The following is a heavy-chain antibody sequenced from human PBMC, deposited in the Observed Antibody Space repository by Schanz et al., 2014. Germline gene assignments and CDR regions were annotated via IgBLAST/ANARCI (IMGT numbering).Heavy chain of an antibody. V-gene: IGHV4-30-4*07. CDR3: ARAAGPVDY. CDR2: IYYSGST. D-gene: IGHD6-13*01. CDR1: XXXXXSGGYS. Sequence: QVQLQESGPGLVKPSQTLXXTCAVSXXXXXSGGYSWTWXRQPPGKGLEWIGYIYYSGSTYYNPSLKSRVTISXDTSKNQFSLMLGSVTAADTAVYYCARAAGPVDYWGQGTLVTVSS. J-gene: IGHJ4*02.